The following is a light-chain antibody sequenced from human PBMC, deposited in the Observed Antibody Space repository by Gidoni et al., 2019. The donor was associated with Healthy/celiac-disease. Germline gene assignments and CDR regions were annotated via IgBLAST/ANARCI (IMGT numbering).Light chain of an antibody. V-gene: IGLV1-40*01. J-gene: IGLJ1*01. CDR2: GHS. Sequence: SVLTQPPPVSGAPGPRVTIPCTGSSSDIGAGYDVHWYQQLPGTAPKLLIYGHSHRPSGVPDRFSGSKSGTSASLAITGLQAEDEADYYCQSYDSSLSGSVFGTGTKVTVL. CDR3: QSYDSSLSGSV. CDR1: SSDIGAGYD.